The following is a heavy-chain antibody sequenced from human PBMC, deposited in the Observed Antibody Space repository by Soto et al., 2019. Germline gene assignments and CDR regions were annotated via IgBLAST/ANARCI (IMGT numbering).Heavy chain of an antibody. D-gene: IGHD4-17*01. CDR3: ARHLVGYGDYLVGMDV. V-gene: IGHV5-10-1*01. J-gene: IGHJ6*01. CDR1: GYSFTSYW. Sequence: GESLKISCKGSGYSFTSYWISGVRQMPGKGLEWMGRIDPSDSYTNYSPSFQGHVTISADKSISTAYLQWSSLKASDTAMYYCARHLVGYGDYLVGMDVWGQGTTVTVS. CDR2: IDPSDSYT.